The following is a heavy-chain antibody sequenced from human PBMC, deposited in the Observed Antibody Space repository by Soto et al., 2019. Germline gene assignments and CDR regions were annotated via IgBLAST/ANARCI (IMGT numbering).Heavy chain of an antibody. J-gene: IGHJ5*02. CDR3: AGMPYTSGLRFDP. D-gene: IGHD6-19*01. V-gene: IGHV4-30-2*01. CDR2: IYQSGVT. CDR1: GDSYSISTYS. Sequence: SETLSLTCSMSGDSYSISTYSWSGIRQPPGKALQWIGFIYQSGVTSYNPSLASRVSISLDRSNNQCSLKLKSVTAADTAVYFCAGMPYTSGLRFDPWGPGTLVTVSS.